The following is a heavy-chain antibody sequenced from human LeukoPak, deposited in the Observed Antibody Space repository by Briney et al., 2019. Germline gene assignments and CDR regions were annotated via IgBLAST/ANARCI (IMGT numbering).Heavy chain of an antibody. D-gene: IGHD3-9*01. CDR3: ANINFDYLDNY. CDR1: GFTLSSYS. V-gene: IGHV3-30*02. CDR2: TRYDGSNK. Sequence: GGSLRLSCAASGFTLSSYSMNWVRQAPGKGLEWVAFTRYDGSNKYYADSVKGRFTVSRDNSKNTLYLQMNSLRAEDTAVYYCANINFDYLDNYWGQGTLVTVSS. J-gene: IGHJ4*02.